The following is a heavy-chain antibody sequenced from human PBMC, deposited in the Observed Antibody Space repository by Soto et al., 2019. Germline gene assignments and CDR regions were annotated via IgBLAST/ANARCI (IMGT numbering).Heavy chain of an antibody. Sequence: QVLLVQSGAEVKKPGASVKVSCKPSGATFSSYAMSWVRQAPGQGLEWIGGIIPFFGTPTYSKKFQGGVPITADTSTATSYMEISSLRSDDTTVYYCARDKGTYYSHLVYWGQVALVSVST. CDR1: GATFSSYA. D-gene: IGHD3-22*01. J-gene: IGHJ4*02. CDR3: ARDKGTYYSHLVY. V-gene: IGHV1-69*06. CDR2: IIPFFGTP.